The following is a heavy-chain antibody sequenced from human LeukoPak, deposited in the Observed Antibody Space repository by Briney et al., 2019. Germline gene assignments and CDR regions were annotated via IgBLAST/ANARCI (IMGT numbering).Heavy chain of an antibody. V-gene: IGHV3-23*01. Sequence: GGSLRLSCVASGFAFSTYVMSWVRQAPGKGLEWVSAISGSGDTTHYADSVKGRFTISRDNSKNTLSLQMNSLRAEDTAVYYCAKDIRWGVNRAFDIWGQGTMVTVSS. CDR3: AKDIRWGVNRAFDI. CDR1: GFAFSTYV. D-gene: IGHD3-10*01. J-gene: IGHJ3*02. CDR2: ISGSGDTT.